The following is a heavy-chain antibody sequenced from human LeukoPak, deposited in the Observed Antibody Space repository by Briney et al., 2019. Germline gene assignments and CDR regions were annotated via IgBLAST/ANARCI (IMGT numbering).Heavy chain of an antibody. Sequence: GGSLRLSCAASGFTFSAYSMNWVRQAPGKGLEWISYIGISSGNTKYADSVKGRFTISGDKAKNSLYLQMNSLRVEDTAVYYCARDYKCAFGNWGQGTLVTVSS. D-gene: IGHD1-1*01. CDR2: IGISSGNT. CDR1: GFTFSAYS. CDR3: ARDYKCAFGN. J-gene: IGHJ4*02. V-gene: IGHV3-48*01.